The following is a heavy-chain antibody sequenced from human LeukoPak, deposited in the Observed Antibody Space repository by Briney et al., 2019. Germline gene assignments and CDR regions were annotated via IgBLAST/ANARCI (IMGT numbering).Heavy chain of an antibody. CDR3: ARGWCSGGSCYSGFDY. Sequence: SVKVSCKASGGTFSSYAISWVRQAPGQGLEWMGGIIPIFGTANCAQKFQGRVTITADESTSTAYMELSSLRSEDTAVYYCARGWCSGGSCYSGFDYWGQGTLVTVSS. D-gene: IGHD2-15*01. CDR2: IIPIFGTA. J-gene: IGHJ4*02. V-gene: IGHV1-69*13. CDR1: GGTFSSYA.